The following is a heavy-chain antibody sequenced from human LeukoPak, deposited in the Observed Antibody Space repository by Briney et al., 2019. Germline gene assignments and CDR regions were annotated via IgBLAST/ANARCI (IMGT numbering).Heavy chain of an antibody. CDR1: GFTFSSYY. J-gene: IGHJ6*04. Sequence: GGSLRLSCAASGFTFSSYYISWVRQAPGKGLEWVSYISSSGSTIYYADSVKGRFTISRDNAKNSLYLQMNSLRAEDTAVYYCAELGITMIGGVWGKGTTVTIST. V-gene: IGHV3-48*03. CDR3: AELGITMIGGV. CDR2: ISSSGSTI. D-gene: IGHD3-10*02.